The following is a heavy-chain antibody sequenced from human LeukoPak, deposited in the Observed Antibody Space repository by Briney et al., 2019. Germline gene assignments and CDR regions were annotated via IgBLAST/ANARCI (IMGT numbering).Heavy chain of an antibody. D-gene: IGHD3-9*01. V-gene: IGHV1-2*02. Sequence: GASVKVSCKASGYTFTGYYMHWLRQAPGQGLEWMGCINPNSGGTNYAHKFQGRVTMTMDTSFSTAYMELSRLRSDDTAVYYCARVAIRYCDWLLFWGQGTLVTVSS. CDR2: INPNSGGT. CDR1: GYTFTGYY. J-gene: IGHJ4*02. CDR3: ARVAIRYCDWLLF.